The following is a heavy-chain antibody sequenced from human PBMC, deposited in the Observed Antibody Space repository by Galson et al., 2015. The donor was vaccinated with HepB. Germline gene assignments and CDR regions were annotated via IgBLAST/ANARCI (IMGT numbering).Heavy chain of an antibody. J-gene: IGHJ5*02. D-gene: IGHD1-1*01. CDR1: GDSVSSHSAA. Sequence: CAISGDSVSSHSAAWNWIRQSPSRGLEWLGRTYYRSKWYNDYAVSVKSRITINPDTSRNQFSLKLSSVTAADTAVYYCARGFLLTSWFDPWGQGTLVTVSS. CDR2: TYYRSKWYN. CDR3: ARGFLLTSWFDP. V-gene: IGHV6-1*01.